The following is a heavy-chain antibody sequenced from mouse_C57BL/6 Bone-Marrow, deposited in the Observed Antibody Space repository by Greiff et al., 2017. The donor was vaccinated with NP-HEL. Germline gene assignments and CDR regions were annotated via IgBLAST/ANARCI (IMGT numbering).Heavy chain of an antibody. J-gene: IGHJ2*01. V-gene: IGHV1-85*01. CDR2: IYPGDGGT. Sequence: VQLQQSGPELVKPGASVKLSCKASGYTFTSYDINWVKQRPGQGLEWIGWIYPGDGGTKSNEKFKGKATLTVVTSSSTAYMELHGLTSEDSAVYFCARHPYDFDYWGQGTTRTVST. CDR3: ARHPYDFDY. D-gene: IGHD2-12*01. CDR1: GYTFTSYD.